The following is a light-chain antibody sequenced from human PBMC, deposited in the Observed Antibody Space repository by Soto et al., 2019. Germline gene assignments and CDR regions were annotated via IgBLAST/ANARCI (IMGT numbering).Light chain of an antibody. J-gene: IGKJ1*01. CDR3: QQYNAWPRT. CDR2: GAS. Sequence: MMMTQSPATLSVSPGERVTLSCRTSHSVNSHVAWYQQKPGQAPRLLLYGASTRATGIPVRFSGSGFGSEFTLTISSLQSEDFAVYYCQQYNAWPRTLGQGTKVDI. CDR1: HSVNSH. V-gene: IGKV3-15*01.